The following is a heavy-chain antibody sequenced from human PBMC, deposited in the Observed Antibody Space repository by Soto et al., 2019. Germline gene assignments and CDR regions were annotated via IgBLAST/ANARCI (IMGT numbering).Heavy chain of an antibody. CDR1: GYTLSELS. Sequence: QLQLRQSGAEVKKPGASLKVSCKVSGYTLSELSMHWVRQAAGKGLEWMGGFDPEAREIVYGQNFQGRVTMTEDRSTDTAYLELSSLTSEDTAVYYCATALNYTVAGEYYLYYWGQGTAVTVSS. CDR3: ATALNYTVAGEYYLYY. CDR2: FDPEAREI. D-gene: IGHD3-10*01. J-gene: IGHJ4*02. V-gene: IGHV1-24*01.